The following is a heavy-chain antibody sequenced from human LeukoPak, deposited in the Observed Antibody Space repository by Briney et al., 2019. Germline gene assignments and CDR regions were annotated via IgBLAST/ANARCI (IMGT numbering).Heavy chain of an antibody. V-gene: IGHV1-69*13. Sequence: SVKVSCKASGGTFSSYAISWVRQAPGQGLEWMGGIIPIFGTANYAQKFQGRVTITADESTSTAYMELSSLRSDDTAVYYCARDPSNTSGRYTYFDYWGQGTLVTVSS. CDR3: ARDPSNTSGRYTYFDY. J-gene: IGHJ4*02. D-gene: IGHD3-16*02. CDR2: IIPIFGTA. CDR1: GGTFSSYA.